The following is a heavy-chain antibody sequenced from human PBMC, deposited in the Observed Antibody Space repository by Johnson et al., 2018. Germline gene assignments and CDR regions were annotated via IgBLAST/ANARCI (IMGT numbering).Heavy chain of an antibody. CDR2: ISYDGSNK. J-gene: IGHJ3*02. CDR1: GFTFSSYA. V-gene: IGHV3-30-3*01. CDR3: ARVRSGYSYGYDAFDI. D-gene: IGHD5-18*01. Sequence: VQLVESGGGVVQPGRSLRLSCAASGFTFSSYAMHWVRQAPGKGLEWVAVISYDGSNKYYADSVKGRFTISRDNSKNTLYLQMKSLRAEDTAVYYCARVRSGYSYGYDAFDIWGQGTMVTVSS.